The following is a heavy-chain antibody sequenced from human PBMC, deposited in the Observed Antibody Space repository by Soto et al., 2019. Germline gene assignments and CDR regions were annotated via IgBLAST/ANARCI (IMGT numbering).Heavy chain of an antibody. J-gene: IGHJ6*02. Sequence: ASVKVSCKASGYTFTSYAMHWVRQAPGQRIERMGWINDGNGNTKYSQKKQGRVIISVDTSKSKFSLKQSSVNAAETAVYYCARVISSSSSLGLPYYYYGMDVWGQGTTVTVSS. V-gene: IGHV1-3*01. CDR1: GYTFTSYA. CDR3: ARVISSSSSLGLPYYYYGMDV. D-gene: IGHD6-6*01. CDR2: INDGNGNT.